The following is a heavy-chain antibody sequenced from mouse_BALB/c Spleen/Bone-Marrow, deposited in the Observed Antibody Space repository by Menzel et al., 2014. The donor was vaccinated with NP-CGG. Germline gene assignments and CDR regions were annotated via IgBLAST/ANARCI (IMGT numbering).Heavy chain of an antibody. CDR1: GYAFTSYN. D-gene: IGHD2-1*01. Sequence: LMESGASVKVSCKASGYAFTSYNIYWVKQSHGKSLEWIGYIDPYNGDTNYNQKFKVKATLTVDKSSSTAYMHLNSLTSEDSAVYYCASCGNYEAWFAYWGQGTLVTVSA. CDR2: IDPYNGDT. V-gene: IGHV1S135*01. CDR3: ASCGNYEAWFAY. J-gene: IGHJ3*01.